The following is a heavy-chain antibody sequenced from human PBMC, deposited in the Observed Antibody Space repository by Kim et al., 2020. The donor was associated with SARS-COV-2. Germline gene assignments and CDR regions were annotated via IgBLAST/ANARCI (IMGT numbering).Heavy chain of an antibody. CDR2: IYSGVST. J-gene: IGHJ3*02. CDR1: GFTVSSNY. V-gene: IGHV3-53*01. D-gene: IGHD1-26*01. Sequence: GGSLRLSCAASGFTVSSNYMSWVRQAPGKGLEWVSVIYSGVSTYYADPVKGRFTISRDNSKNTLYLQMNSLSAEDTAVYYCARIRGSYHLYDAFDIWGQG. CDR3: ARIRGSYHLYDAFDI.